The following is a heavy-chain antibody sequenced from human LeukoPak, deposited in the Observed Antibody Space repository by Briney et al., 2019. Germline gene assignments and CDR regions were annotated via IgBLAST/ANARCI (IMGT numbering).Heavy chain of an antibody. CDR2: IYYTGTT. V-gene: IGHV4-59*08. J-gene: IGHJ1*01. CDR3: ARLPGIAAV. D-gene: IGHD6-13*01. Sequence: SETLSLTCTVSGGSTSRYYWSWIRQPPGKSLEWIGYIYYTGTTTYNPSLKSRVTISIDTSTNQFSLNLGSVTAADTAVYYCARLPGIAAVWGQGTLVIVSS. CDR1: GGSTSRYY.